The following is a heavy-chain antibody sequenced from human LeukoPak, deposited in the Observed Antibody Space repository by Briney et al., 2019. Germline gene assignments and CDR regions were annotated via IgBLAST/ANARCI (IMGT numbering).Heavy chain of an antibody. J-gene: IGHJ4*02. D-gene: IGHD6-13*01. V-gene: IGHV1-2*02. CDR1: GYTFTGYY. CDR2: INPDSGGT. Sequence: ASVKVSCKTSGYTFTGYYIHWVRQAPGQGLEWMGWINPDSGGTNYAQKFRGRVTMTRDTSISAGYMELSGLRPDDTAVFYCARVRGDSSWYGLDYWGQGTLVSVSS. CDR3: ARVRGDSSWYGLDY.